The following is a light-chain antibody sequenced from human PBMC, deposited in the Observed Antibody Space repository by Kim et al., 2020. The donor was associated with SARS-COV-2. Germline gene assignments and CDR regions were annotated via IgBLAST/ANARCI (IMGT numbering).Light chain of an antibody. CDR1: QPVSSN. J-gene: IGKJ4*01. Sequence: EIVMTQSPATLSVSPGERVTLSCRASQPVSSNLAWYQQKPGQAPRLLIYGASVRATDIPARFSGSGSGTEFTVTISILQSDDFAIYYCQQYHDWPLTFGGGTKVDIK. CDR3: QQYHDWPLT. V-gene: IGKV3D-15*03. CDR2: GAS.